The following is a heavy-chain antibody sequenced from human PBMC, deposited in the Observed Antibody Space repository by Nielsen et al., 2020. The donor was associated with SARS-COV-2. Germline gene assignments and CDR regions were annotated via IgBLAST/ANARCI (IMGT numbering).Heavy chain of an antibody. Sequence: CQAPGKGLECVSYISSSSSTIYYADSVKGRFTISRDNAKNSLYLQMNSLRAEDTAVYYCARDSSGWYALTTYYYYGMDVWGQGTTVTVSS. J-gene: IGHJ6*02. CDR2: ISSSSSTI. CDR3: ARDSSGWYALTTYYYYGMDV. V-gene: IGHV3-48*01. D-gene: IGHD6-19*01.